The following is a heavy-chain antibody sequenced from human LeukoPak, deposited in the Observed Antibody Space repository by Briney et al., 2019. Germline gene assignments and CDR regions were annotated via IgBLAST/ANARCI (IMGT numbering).Heavy chain of an antibody. CDR2: INHSGST. CDR1: GGSFSGYY. Sequence: ASETLSLTCAVYGGSFSGYYWSWIRQPPGKGLEWIGEINHSGSTNYNPSLKSRVTISVDTSKNQFSLKLSSVTAADTAVYYCARAYYDFWSGYQFDYWGQGTLVTVSS. D-gene: IGHD3-3*01. V-gene: IGHV4-34*01. J-gene: IGHJ4*02. CDR3: ARAYYDFWSGYQFDY.